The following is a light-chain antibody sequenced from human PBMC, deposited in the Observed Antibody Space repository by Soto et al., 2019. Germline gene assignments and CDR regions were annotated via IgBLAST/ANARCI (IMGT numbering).Light chain of an antibody. CDR3: QHYTLSSAS. V-gene: IGKV1-5*01. CDR1: QNIFTY. Sequence: DIHMTQSPSTLSASVGDRVTISCRASQNIFTYLAWYQQKTVKAPKLLIFYASTLQSGVPPRFSGSGSGTEFTLTISRLQPDDFATYYCQHYTLSSASFGPGTKV. CDR2: YAS. J-gene: IGKJ1*01.